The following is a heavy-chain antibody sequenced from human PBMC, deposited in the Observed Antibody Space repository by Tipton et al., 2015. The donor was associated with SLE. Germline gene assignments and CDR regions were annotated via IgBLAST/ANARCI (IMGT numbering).Heavy chain of an antibody. Sequence: TLSLTCTVSGGSIGSSTYYWSWIRQPAGKGLEWLGRIYTRGSTNYNPSLKSRVTISIDTSKNQFSLKLSSVTAADTAVYYCARESYNLLYYFYYMDVWGKGTTVTVSS. V-gene: IGHV4-61*02. CDR2: IYTRGST. J-gene: IGHJ6*03. CDR3: ARESYNLLYYFYYMDV. D-gene: IGHD5-24*01. CDR1: GGSIGSSTYY.